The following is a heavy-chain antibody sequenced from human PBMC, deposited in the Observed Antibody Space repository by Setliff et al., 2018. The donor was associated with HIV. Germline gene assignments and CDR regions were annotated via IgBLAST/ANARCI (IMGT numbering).Heavy chain of an antibody. Sequence: GGSLRLSCAASGLTFSRHRMHWVRQAPGKGLVWVSNINSDGSTTAYADPVKGRVTVSRDNAKSTVYLQMNSLRVEDTAVYYCAREDVTTSGLDIWGQGTMVTVS. CDR1: GLTFSRHR. CDR2: INSDGSTT. D-gene: IGHD4-17*01. V-gene: IGHV3-74*01. CDR3: AREDVTTSGLDI. J-gene: IGHJ3*02.